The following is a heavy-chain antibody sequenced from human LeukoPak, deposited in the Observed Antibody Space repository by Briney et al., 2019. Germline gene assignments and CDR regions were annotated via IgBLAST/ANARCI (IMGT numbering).Heavy chain of an antibody. J-gene: IGHJ4*02. CDR2: ITTYNGKT. D-gene: IGHD3-22*01. CDR1: GYTFTSHG. V-gene: IGHV1-18*01. Sequence: VASVKVSCKASGYTFTSHGIGWVRQAPGQGLEWMGWITTYNGKTNYAQNLQGRVIMTTDTSTSTAYMELWSLRSDDTAVYYCARDWGYYSDTSGYSDYWGQGTLVTVSS. CDR3: ARDWGYYSDTSGYSDY.